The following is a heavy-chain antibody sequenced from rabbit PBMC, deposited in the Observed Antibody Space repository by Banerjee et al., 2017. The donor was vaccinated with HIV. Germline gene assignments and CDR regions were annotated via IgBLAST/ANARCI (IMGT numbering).Heavy chain of an antibody. Sequence: QSLEESGGDLVKPGASLTLTCTASGFSFSNSDYMCWVRQPPGKGPEWIACVAAGVSFTSYYATWAKGRFTISKTSSTTVALQMTSLTAADTATYFCARDSGTSFSTYGMDLWGQGTLVTVS. J-gene: IGHJ6*01. V-gene: IGHV1S40*01. CDR3: ARDSGTSFSTYGMDL. CDR2: VAAGVSFTS. D-gene: IGHD8-1*01. CDR1: GFSFSNSDY.